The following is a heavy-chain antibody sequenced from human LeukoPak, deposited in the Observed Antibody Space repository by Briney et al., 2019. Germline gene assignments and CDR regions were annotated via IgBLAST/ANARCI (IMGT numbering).Heavy chain of an antibody. CDR2: IYYSGST. V-gene: IGHV4-59*01. J-gene: IGHJ4*02. CDR1: GGSISSYY. D-gene: IGHD3-22*01. CDR3: ARVGNYYDSSGSIDY. Sequence: SETLSLTCTVSGGSISSYYWSWIRQPPGKGLEWIGYIYYSGSTNYNPSLESRVTISVDTSKNQFSLKLSSVTAADTAVYYCARVGNYYDSSGSIDYWGQGTLVTVSS.